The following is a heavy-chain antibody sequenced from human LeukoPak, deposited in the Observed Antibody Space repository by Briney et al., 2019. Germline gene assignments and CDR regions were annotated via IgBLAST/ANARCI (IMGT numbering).Heavy chain of an antibody. D-gene: IGHD3-9*01. CDR3: AKDFDWFCYGMDV. CDR1: GFTFDDYA. CDR2: ISWNSGSI. J-gene: IGHJ6*02. Sequence: HPGRSLRLSCAASGFTFDDYAMHWVRHAPGKGLEWVSGISWNSGSIGYADSVKGRFTISRDNAKNSLYLQMNSLRAEDTALYYCAKDFDWFCYGMDVWGQGTTVTVSS. V-gene: IGHV3-9*01.